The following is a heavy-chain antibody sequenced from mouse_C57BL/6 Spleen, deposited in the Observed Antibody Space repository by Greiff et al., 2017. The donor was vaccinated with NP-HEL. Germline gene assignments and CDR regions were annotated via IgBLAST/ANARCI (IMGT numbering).Heavy chain of an antibody. CDR3: ARSTTPDYFDY. D-gene: IGHD1-1*01. V-gene: IGHV1-54*01. CDR2: INPGSGGT. J-gene: IGHJ2*01. CDR1: GYAFTNYL. Sequence: VQLQQSGAELVTPGTSVKVSCKASGYAFTNYLIEWVKQRPGQGLEWIGVINPGSGGTNYNEKFKGKATLTADKSSSTAYMQLSSLTSEDSAVYFCARSTTPDYFDYWGQGTTLTVSS.